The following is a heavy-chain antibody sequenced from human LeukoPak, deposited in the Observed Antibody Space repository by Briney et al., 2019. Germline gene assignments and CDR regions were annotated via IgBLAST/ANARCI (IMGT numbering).Heavy chain of an antibody. Sequence: GGSLRLSCAASGFTFSSYVMNWVRQAPGKGLVWVSRINTDGSSTSYADSVKGRFTISRDNAKNTLYLQMNSLRAEDTAVYYCARDLRYCSSTSRYDPNFDYWGQGTLVTVSS. CDR3: ARDLRYCSSTSRYDPNFDY. J-gene: IGHJ4*02. CDR1: GFTFSSYV. D-gene: IGHD2-2*01. CDR2: INTDGSST. V-gene: IGHV3-74*01.